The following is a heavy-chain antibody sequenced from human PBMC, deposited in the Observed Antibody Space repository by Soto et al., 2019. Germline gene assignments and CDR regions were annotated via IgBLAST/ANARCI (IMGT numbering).Heavy chain of an antibody. J-gene: IGHJ6*02. Sequence: ASVKVSCKASGGTFSSYAISWVRQAPGQGLEWMGGIIPIFGTANYAQKFQGRVTITADESTSTAYMELSSLRSEDTAVYYCARDMGDIVVVPAGYYGMDVWGQGTTVTVSS. D-gene: IGHD2-2*01. CDR2: IIPIFGTA. CDR1: GGTFSSYA. V-gene: IGHV1-69*13. CDR3: ARDMGDIVVVPAGYYGMDV.